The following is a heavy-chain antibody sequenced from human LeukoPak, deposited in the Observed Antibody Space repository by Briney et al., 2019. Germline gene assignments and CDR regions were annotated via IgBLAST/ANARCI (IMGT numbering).Heavy chain of an antibody. Sequence: SETLSLTCAVSGGSISSSNWWSWVRQPPGKGLEYIGYSYYSGSTDYNPSLKSRVTISVDTSNQFSLMLTSVTAADTAVYYCARQSIAARRAFDIWGQGTMVTVSS. CDR2: SYYSGST. J-gene: IGHJ3*02. CDR3: ARQSIAARRAFDI. D-gene: IGHD6-6*01. V-gene: IGHV4-4*02. CDR1: GGSISSSNW.